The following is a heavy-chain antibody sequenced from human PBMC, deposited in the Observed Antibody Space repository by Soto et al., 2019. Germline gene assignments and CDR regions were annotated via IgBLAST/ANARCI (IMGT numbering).Heavy chain of an antibody. CDR2: ISDDGSKE. D-gene: IGHD3-16*01. CDR3: AKDLNRRSHHGGADS. CDR1: GFPFSSYG. Sequence: QVQLVESGGGVVQPGRSLRLSCAASGFPFSSYGMHWVRQVPGKGLEWAAVISDDGSKEWYADSVKGRFIISRDNSEKTLALQMYSLRAEDTAVYYCAKDLNRRSHHGGADSWGRGTLVTVSS. V-gene: IGHV3-30*18. J-gene: IGHJ4*02.